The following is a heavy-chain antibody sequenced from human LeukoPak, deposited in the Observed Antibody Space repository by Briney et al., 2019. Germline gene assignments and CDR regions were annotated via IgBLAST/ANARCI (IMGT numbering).Heavy chain of an antibody. CDR1: GFTVSSNY. CDR3: AKDTGYSGSNLGD. J-gene: IGHJ4*02. D-gene: IGHD1-26*01. CDR2: ITWNSDTI. Sequence: PGGSLRLSCAASGFTVSSNYMSWVRQAPGKGLEWVSCITWNSDTIGYADSVKGRFTISRDNAKNSLYLQMNSLRPEDTALYYCAKDTGYSGSNLGDWGQGTLVTVSS. V-gene: IGHV3-9*01.